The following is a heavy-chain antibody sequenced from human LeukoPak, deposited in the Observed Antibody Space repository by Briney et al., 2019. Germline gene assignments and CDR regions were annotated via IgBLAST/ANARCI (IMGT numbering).Heavy chain of an antibody. CDR2: IYTDGST. Sequence: PSETLSPTCTVSGGSISSFYWSWIRQPAGKGLEWIGRIYTDGSTNYSPSLKSRVTISVDTSKNQFSLKLSSVTAADTAVYYCARLLGGYSNTYGGYYYYMDVWGRGTTVTVSS. V-gene: IGHV4-4*07. CDR3: ARLLGGYSNTYGGYYYYMDV. CDR1: GGSISSFY. D-gene: IGHD4-11*01. J-gene: IGHJ6*03.